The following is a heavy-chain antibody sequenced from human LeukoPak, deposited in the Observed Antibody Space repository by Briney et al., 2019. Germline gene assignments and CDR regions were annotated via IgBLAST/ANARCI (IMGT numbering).Heavy chain of an antibody. V-gene: IGHV3-33*01. J-gene: IGHJ4*02. CDR1: GFTFSSYG. D-gene: IGHD3-22*01. CDR3: ARDAYYYDSSGYHDH. CDR2: IWYDGSNK. Sequence: PGGSLRLSCAASGFTFSSYGMHWVRQAPGKGLEWVAVIWYDGSNKYYADSVKGRFTISRDNSKNTLYLQMNSLRAEDTAVYYCARDAYYYDSSGYHDHWGQGTLVTVSS.